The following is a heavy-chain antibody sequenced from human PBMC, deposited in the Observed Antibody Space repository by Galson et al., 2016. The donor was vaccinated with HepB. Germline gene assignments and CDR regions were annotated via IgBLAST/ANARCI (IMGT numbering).Heavy chain of an antibody. V-gene: IGHV5-51*01. J-gene: IGHJ3*01. D-gene: IGHD1-26*01. CDR2: VWPGDSDT. CDR1: ADSFTRNW. CDR3: ARHGTDGLDACDV. Sequence: QSGAEVKKPGESLKISCQGSADSFTRNWIAWVRQMPGKGLEWVGSVWPGDSDTRYSPSFQGQVTISVDKSISTAYLQWSSLKASDTAIYYCARHGTDGLDACDVWGQGTMVSVSS.